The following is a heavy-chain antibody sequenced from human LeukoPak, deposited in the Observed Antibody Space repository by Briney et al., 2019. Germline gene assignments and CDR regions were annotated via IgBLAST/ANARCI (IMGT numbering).Heavy chain of an antibody. D-gene: IGHD2-2*01. Sequence: GGSLRLSCAASGFTFSSYSMNWVRQAPGKGLEWVSYISSSSSRIYYADSVKGRFIVSRDNAKNSLFLQMNSLSDEDTAVYYCARDKYCSDTNCYGTSFEYWGQGTLVTVSP. CDR2: ISSSSSRI. CDR3: ARDKYCSDTNCYGTSFEY. CDR1: GFTFSSYS. J-gene: IGHJ4*02. V-gene: IGHV3-48*02.